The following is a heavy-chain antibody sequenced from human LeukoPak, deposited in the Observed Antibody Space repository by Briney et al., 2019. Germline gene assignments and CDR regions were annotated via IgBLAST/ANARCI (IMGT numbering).Heavy chain of an antibody. V-gene: IGHV3-33*01. CDR3: ARDRHCVNGVCYSPAGMDV. D-gene: IGHD2-8*01. CDR1: GFILNSYG. CDR2: IWFDGKNQ. J-gene: IGHJ6*02. Sequence: PGGSLRLSCAASGFILNSYGMHWVRQAPGKGLEWVADIWFDGKNQHFADSVRGRFAISRDNSKNTVYLQINSLGAEDTAVYYCARDRHCVNGVCYSPAGMDVWGQGTTVTVSS.